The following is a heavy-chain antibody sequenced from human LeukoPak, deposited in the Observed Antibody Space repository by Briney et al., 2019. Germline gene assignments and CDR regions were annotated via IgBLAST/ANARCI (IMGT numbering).Heavy chain of an antibody. Sequence: GGSLRHSCAASGFTFSSYAMSWVRQAPGKGLEWVSGISSSGGSTYYADSVKGRFTISRDNSKSTLFLQMNSLRAEDTAVYYCAKNLNPFDSWGQGILVTVSS. CDR2: ISSSGGST. J-gene: IGHJ4*02. CDR1: GFTFSSYA. CDR3: AKNLNPFDS. V-gene: IGHV3-23*01.